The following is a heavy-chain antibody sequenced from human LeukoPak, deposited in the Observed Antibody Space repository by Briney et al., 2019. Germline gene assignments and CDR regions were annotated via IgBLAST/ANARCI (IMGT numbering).Heavy chain of an antibody. V-gene: IGHV4-59*08. Sequence: PSETLSLTCTVSGGSTSSYYWSWIRQPPGKGLEWIGYIYYSGSPNYNPSLKSRVTMSIDTSKSQFSLKLTSVTAADTAVYYCARRRYTSGYLDYWGQGTLVTVSS. J-gene: IGHJ4*02. CDR1: GGSTSSYY. CDR2: IYYSGSP. CDR3: ARRRYTSGYLDY. D-gene: IGHD3-22*01.